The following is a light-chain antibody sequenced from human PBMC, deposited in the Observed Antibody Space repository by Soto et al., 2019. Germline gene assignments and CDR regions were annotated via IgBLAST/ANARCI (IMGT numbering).Light chain of an antibody. V-gene: IGKV1D-8*01. Sequence: AGKAPELLIYAASTFQSGVPSRFSGSGSGTDFTLTISCLQSEDFATYYCQQYYSFPPTFGPGTKVDIK. CDR2: AAS. CDR3: QQYYSFPPT. J-gene: IGKJ3*01.